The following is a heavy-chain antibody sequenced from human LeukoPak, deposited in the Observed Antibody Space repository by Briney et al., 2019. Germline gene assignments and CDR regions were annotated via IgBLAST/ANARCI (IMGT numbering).Heavy chain of an antibody. Sequence: GGSLRLSCAASGFTFSSYSMNWVRQAPGKGLEWVSFISTSSSYIHNADSVKGRFTISRDNVKNTLYLQMNDLRAEDTAVYYCARLTDKLYFDYWGQGTLVTVSS. CDR3: ARLTDKLYFDY. CDR2: ISTSSSYI. J-gene: IGHJ4*02. D-gene: IGHD2-15*01. CDR1: GFTFSSYS. V-gene: IGHV3-21*04.